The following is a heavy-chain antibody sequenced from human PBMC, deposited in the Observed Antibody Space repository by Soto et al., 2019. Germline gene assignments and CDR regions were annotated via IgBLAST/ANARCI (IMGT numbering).Heavy chain of an antibody. CDR1: GFTFSSYG. CDR2: ISYDGSNK. J-gene: IGHJ4*02. D-gene: IGHD6-19*01. Sequence: HPGGSLRLSCAASGFTFSSYGMHWVRQAPGKGLEWVAVISYDGSNKYYADSVKGRFTISRDNSKNTLYLQMNSLRAEDTAVYYCAKDYSSTIYSSGWQSLDYWGQGTLVTVSS. V-gene: IGHV3-30*18. CDR3: AKDYSSTIYSSGWQSLDY.